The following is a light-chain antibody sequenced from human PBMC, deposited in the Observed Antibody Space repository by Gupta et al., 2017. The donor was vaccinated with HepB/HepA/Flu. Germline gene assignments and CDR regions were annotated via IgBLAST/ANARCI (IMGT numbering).Light chain of an antibody. V-gene: IGKV1-9*01. CDR2: APS. J-gene: IGKJ1*01. Sequence: DIQLTQSPSFLSASVGDRVTITCRASQGINSFLAWYQQKPGQAPELLIYAPSILHTGVPTRFSGSGSGTEFTLTISSLQSEDFATYYCQSLVEYPPWPFGQGTKVEIK. CDR3: QSLVEYPPWP. CDR1: QGINSF.